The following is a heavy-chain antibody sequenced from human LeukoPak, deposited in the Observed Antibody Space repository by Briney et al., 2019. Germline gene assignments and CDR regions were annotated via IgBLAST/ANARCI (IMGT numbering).Heavy chain of an antibody. CDR2: ISYDGSNK. D-gene: IGHD3-10*01. J-gene: IGHJ1*01. CDR1: GFTFSSYG. V-gene: IGHV3-30*18. Sequence: PGGSLRLSCAASGFTFSSYGMHWVRQAPGKGLERVAVISYDGSNKYYADSVKGRFNSSRDNSKNTLYLQMNSLRAEDTAVYYCAKDRDYYGSGSYTEYFQHWGQGTLVTVSS. CDR3: AKDRDYYGSGSYTEYFQH.